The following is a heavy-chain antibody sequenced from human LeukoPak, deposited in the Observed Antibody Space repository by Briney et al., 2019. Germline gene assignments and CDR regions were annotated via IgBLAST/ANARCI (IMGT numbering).Heavy chain of an antibody. V-gene: IGHV3-21*01. CDR3: AREPMVRGVIPYYYYYYMDV. CDR2: ISSSSSYI. Sequence: GGSLRLSCAASGFTFSSYPMNWVRQAPGKGLEWVSSISSSSSYIYYADSVKGRFTISRDNAKNSLYLQMNSLRAEDTAVYYCAREPMVRGVIPYYYYYYMDVWGKGTTVTVSS. D-gene: IGHD3-10*01. CDR1: GFTFSSYP. J-gene: IGHJ6*03.